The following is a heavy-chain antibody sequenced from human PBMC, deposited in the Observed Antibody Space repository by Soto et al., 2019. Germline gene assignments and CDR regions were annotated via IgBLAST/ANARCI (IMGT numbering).Heavy chain of an antibody. V-gene: IGHV3-48*02. CDR1: GFSFSNYN. D-gene: IGHD3-10*01. J-gene: IGHJ4*02. CDR2: ITDSSDTV. Sequence: PGGSLRLSCVASGFSFSNYNMNWVRQAPGKGLEWVSYITDSSDTVHYADSVRGRFTISRDNAESSLYLQMNSLRDEDTAVYYCARPIWFGELSPPDYWGQGTLVTVSS. CDR3: ARPIWFGELSPPDY.